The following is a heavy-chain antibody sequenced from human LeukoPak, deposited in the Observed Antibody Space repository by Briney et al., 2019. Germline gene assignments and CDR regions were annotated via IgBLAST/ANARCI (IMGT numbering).Heavy chain of an antibody. CDR1: GGSFSGYY. V-gene: IGHV4-34*01. Sequence: PSETLSLTCAVYGGSFSGYYWSWIRQPPGKGLEWIGEINHSGSTNYNPSLKSRVTISVDTSKNQFSLKLSSVTAADTAVYYCARGSDGGKSLKKGYYYYMDVWGKGTTVTVSS. CDR3: ARGSDGGKSLKKGYYYYMDV. J-gene: IGHJ6*03. CDR2: INHSGST. D-gene: IGHD4-23*01.